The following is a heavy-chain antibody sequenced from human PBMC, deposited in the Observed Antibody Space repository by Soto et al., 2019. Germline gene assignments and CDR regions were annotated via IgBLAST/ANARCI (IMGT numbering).Heavy chain of an antibody. CDR2: ISSSSSTI. D-gene: IGHD6-13*01. CDR1: GFTFSSYS. Sequence: EVQLVESGGGLVQPGGSLRLSCAASGFTFSSYSMNWVRQAPGKGLEWVSYISSSSSTIYYADSVKGRFTISRDNAKNSLYLQMNSLRAEDTGVYFCAGQGGSRLNWFDPWGQGTLVTVSS. CDR3: AGQGGSRLNWFDP. J-gene: IGHJ5*02. V-gene: IGHV3-48*01.